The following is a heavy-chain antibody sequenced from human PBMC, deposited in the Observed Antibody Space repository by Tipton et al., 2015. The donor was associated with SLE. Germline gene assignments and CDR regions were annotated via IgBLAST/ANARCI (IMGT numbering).Heavy chain of an antibody. CDR3: ARERYGDYGVFDY. Sequence: QLVQSGAEVKKPGASVKVSCKASGYTFTGYYMHWVRQAPGQGLEWMGRINPNSGGTNYAQKFQGRVTMTRDTSISTAYMELSRLRSDDTAVYYCARERYGDYGVFDYWGQGTLVTVSS. CDR2: INPNSGGT. V-gene: IGHV1-2*06. J-gene: IGHJ4*02. CDR1: GYTFTGYY. D-gene: IGHD4-17*01.